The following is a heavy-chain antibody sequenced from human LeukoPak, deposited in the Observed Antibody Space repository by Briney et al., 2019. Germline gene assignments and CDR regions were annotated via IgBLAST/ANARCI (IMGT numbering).Heavy chain of an antibody. V-gene: IGHV4-4*07. CDR2: IYPSGST. CDR3: AREVESQGRSLDI. CDR1: GGSIGSYY. J-gene: IGHJ3*02. D-gene: IGHD3-3*01. Sequence: SETLSLTCTVSGGSIGSYYWSWIRQPAGKGLEWIGRIYPSGSTNYNPSLNSRVTMSVDTSKNQFSLKLRSVTAADTAVYYCAREVESQGRSLDIWGQGTMVTVSS.